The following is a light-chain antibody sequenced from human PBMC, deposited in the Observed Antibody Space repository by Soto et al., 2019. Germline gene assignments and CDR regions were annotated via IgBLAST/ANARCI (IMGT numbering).Light chain of an antibody. V-gene: IGKV3-15*01. Sequence: DILMTQSPANLVVSPGERVKLSCRAGQGVTTHFAWYQQKSGQSPRLLIYDVSSRATGVPSRFSGTGSETDFTLTISGLQSEDSAIYFCQQYNNWPFSFGQGTRLE. CDR2: DVS. CDR3: QQYNNWPFS. CDR1: QGVTTH. J-gene: IGKJ5*01.